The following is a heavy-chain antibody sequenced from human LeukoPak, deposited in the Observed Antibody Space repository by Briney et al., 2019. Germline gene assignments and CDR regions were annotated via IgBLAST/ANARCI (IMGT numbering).Heavy chain of an antibody. D-gene: IGHD3-10*01. Sequence: PGGSLRLSCAASGFTFSSYSIHWVRQAPGKGLEWVAVISYDGSNKYYADSVKGRFTISRDNSKNTLYLQMNNLRVDDTAVYYCARSLRVRGVPDYMDVWGKGTTVTVYS. CDR2: ISYDGSNK. CDR3: ARSLRVRGVPDYMDV. J-gene: IGHJ6*03. V-gene: IGHV3-30*03. CDR1: GFTFSSYS.